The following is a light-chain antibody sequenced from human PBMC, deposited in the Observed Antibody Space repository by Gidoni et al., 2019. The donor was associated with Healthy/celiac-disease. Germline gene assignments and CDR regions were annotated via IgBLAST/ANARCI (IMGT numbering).Light chain of an antibody. J-gene: IGKJ1*01. CDR2: GAS. CDR1: QSVSSSY. Sequence: EIVVTQSQGTLSLSPGERATLSCRASQSVSSSYLAWYQQKPGQAPRLLIYGASSRATGIPDRFSGSGSGTDFSLTISRLEPEDFAVYYCQQYGSSPPWTFGQGTKVEIK. V-gene: IGKV3-20*01. CDR3: QQYGSSPPWT.